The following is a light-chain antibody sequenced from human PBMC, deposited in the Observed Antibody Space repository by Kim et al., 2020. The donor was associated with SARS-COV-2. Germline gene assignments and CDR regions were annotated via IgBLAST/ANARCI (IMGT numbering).Light chain of an antibody. CDR2: AGS. Sequence: ASVGERVTIPCRARQGISNYLAWDQQKAGKVAKRLIYAGSTLQSGVPSRYGGSGSGTDCTLTISRLQPDYGASDDCQKYNSAPRTCGQGTKVDIK. CDR3: QKYNSAPRT. CDR1: QGISNY. J-gene: IGKJ1*01. V-gene: IGKV1-27*01.